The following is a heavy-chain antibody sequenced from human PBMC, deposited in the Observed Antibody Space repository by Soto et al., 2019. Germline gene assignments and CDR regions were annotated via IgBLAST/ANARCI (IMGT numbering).Heavy chain of an antibody. J-gene: IGHJ4*02. D-gene: IGHD5-12*01. CDR2: ISAYNGNT. CDR1: GYTFTSYG. V-gene: IGHV1-18*01. CDR3: ARSPGRRGYDSCFDY. Sequence: ASVKVSCKASGYTFTSYGISWVRQAPGQGLEWMGWISAYNGNTNYAQKLQGRVTMTTDTSTSTAYMELRSLRSDDTAVYYCARSPGRRGYDSCFDYWGQGTLVTVSS.